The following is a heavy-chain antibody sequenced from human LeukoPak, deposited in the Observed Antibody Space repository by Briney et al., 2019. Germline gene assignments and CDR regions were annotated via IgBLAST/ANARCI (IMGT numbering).Heavy chain of an antibody. D-gene: IGHD3-16*02. CDR3: TTLIYVWGTYPPDY. Sequence: GGSLKLSCAASGFNFSGSAIHWVRQASGKGLEWVGRTRNKAHNYATAYGASVQGRFSISRDESKTTAYLQMNSLKTEDTAVYYCTTLIYVWGTYPPDYWGQGTLVTGSS. CDR2: TRNKAHNYAT. CDR1: GFNFSGSA. V-gene: IGHV3-73*01. J-gene: IGHJ4*02.